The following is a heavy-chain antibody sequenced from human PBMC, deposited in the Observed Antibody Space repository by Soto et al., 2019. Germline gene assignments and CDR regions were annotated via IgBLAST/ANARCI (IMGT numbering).Heavy chain of an antibody. CDR3: ATTLRYFDY. D-gene: IGHD4-17*01. CDR1: GGSISSSSYY. V-gene: IGHV4-39*01. Sequence: SETLSLTCTVSGGSISSSSYYWGWIRQPPGKGLEWIGSIYYSGSTYYNPSLKSRVTISVDTSKNQFSLKLSSVTAADTAVYYCATTLRYFDYWGQRTLVTVSS. CDR2: IYYSGST. J-gene: IGHJ4*02.